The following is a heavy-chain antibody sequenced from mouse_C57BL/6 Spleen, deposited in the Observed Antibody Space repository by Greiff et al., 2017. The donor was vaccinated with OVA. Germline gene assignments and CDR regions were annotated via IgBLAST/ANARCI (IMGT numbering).Heavy chain of an antibody. D-gene: IGHD1-1*01. J-gene: IGHJ1*03. Sequence: EVKLQESGPGLVKPSQSLSLTCSVTGYSITSGYYWTWIRQFPGNKLEWMGYISYDGSNNYNPSLKNRISITRDTSKNQFFLKLNSVTTEDTATYYCARDYGSSYWYFDVWGTGTTVTVSS. CDR2: ISYDGSN. V-gene: IGHV3-6*01. CDR1: GYSITSGYY. CDR3: ARDYGSSYWYFDV.